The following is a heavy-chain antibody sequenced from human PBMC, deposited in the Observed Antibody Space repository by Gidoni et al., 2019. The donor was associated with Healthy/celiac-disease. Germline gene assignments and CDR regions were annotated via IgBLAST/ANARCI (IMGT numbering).Heavy chain of an antibody. J-gene: IGHJ6*02. D-gene: IGHD3-3*01. Sequence: EVQLVQSGAEVNTPGASLKISCKGSGYSFTSYWICWVRQMPGKGLEWMGIIYPGDSDTSYSPSFQGQVTISADKSISTADLQWSSMKASDTDMYYCARRGITMFGDYGMDVWGQGTTVTVSS. V-gene: IGHV5-51*01. CDR2: IYPGDSDT. CDR1: GYSFTSYW. CDR3: ARRGITMFGDYGMDV.